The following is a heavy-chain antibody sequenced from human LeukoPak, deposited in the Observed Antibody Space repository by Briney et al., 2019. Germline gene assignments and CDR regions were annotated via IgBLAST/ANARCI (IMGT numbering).Heavy chain of an antibody. CDR2: INPSGGST. Sequence: ASVKVSCKAVGYTFTSLYIHWVRQAPGQGLEWMGLINPSGGSTTFAERFQGRVAMTTDRSTDTVYMELRSLKSEDTAFYYCARILRRHGTTFDYWGQGTLVTVSS. J-gene: IGHJ4*02. V-gene: IGHV1-46*01. CDR3: ARILRRHGTTFDY. D-gene: IGHD2/OR15-2a*01. CDR1: GYTFTSLY.